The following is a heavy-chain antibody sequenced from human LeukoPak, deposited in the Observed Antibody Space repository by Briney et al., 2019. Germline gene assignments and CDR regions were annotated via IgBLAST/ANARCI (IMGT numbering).Heavy chain of an antibody. J-gene: IGHJ4*02. CDR2: IDWDDDK. CDR1: GFSLSTSGMP. V-gene: IGHV2-70*04. Sequence: SGPALVKPTQTLTLTCTFSGFSLSTSGMPVSWIRQPPGKALEWLARIDWDDDKFYSTSLKTRLTISKDTSKNQVVLTMTNMDPVDTATYYCARSSLGYCSGGSCYKHYDYWGQGTLVTVSS. CDR3: ARSSLGYCSGGSCYKHYDY. D-gene: IGHD2-15*01.